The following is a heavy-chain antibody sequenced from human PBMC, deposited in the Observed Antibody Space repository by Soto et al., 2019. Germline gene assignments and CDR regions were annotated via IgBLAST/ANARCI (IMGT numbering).Heavy chain of an antibody. CDR3: ARDARFLEWLYYYYGMDV. V-gene: IGHV3-11*01. D-gene: IGHD3-3*01. J-gene: IGHJ6*04. Sequence: GGSLRLSCAASGFTFSDYYMSWIRQAPGKGLEWVSYISSSGSTIYYADSVKGRFTISRDNAKNSLYLQMNSLRAEDTAVYYCARDARFLEWLYYYYGMDVWGKGTTVTVSS. CDR1: GFTFSDYY. CDR2: ISSSGSTI.